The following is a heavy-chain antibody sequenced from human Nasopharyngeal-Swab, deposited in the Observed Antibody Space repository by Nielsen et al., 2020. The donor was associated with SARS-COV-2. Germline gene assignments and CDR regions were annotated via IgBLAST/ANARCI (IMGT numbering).Heavy chain of an antibody. CDR3: GHAGDSSSVRFDP. D-gene: IGHD6-13*01. Sequence: SGPTLVKPTQTLTLTCTFSGFSLSTSGMCVSWIRQPPGKALEWLARIDWDDDKYYSTSLKTRLTISKDTSKNQVVLKMTNMDPVDTGKYYCGHAGDSSSVRFDPWGQGTLVTVSS. CDR1: GFSLSTSGMC. J-gene: IGHJ5*02. CDR2: IDWDDDK. V-gene: IGHV2-70*12.